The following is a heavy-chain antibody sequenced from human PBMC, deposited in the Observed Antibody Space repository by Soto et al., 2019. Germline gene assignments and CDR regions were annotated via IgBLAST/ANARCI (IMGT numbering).Heavy chain of an antibody. CDR3: VRHSGWAVDY. Sequence: SETLSLTCSVSGASIQYGGFFWSWIRQSPGKGLEWIGHIHNSGSTNNNPSLRSRVSISVDKNNNHLSLKLTSVTAADTAMYYCVRHSGWAVDYWGQGTLVTVSS. V-gene: IGHV4-31*03. CDR1: GASIQYGGFF. J-gene: IGHJ4*02. CDR2: IHNSGST. D-gene: IGHD6-19*01.